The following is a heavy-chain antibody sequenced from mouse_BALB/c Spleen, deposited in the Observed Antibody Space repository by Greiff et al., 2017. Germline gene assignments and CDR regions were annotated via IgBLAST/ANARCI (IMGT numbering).Heavy chain of an antibody. J-gene: IGHJ3*01. CDR2: ILPGSGST. Sequence: VQLQQSGAELMKPGASVKISCKATGYTFSSYWIEWVKQRPGHGLEWIGEILPGSGSTNYNEKFKGKATFTADTSSNTAYMQLSSLTSEDSAVYYCARGGRYDEFAYWGQGTLVTVSA. CDR3: ARGGRYDEFAY. D-gene: IGHD2-14*01. V-gene: IGHV1-9*01. CDR1: GYTFSSYW.